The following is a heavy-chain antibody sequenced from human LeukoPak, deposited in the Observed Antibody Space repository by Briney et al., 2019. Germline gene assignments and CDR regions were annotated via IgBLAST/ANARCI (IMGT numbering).Heavy chain of an antibody. CDR1: GGTFSSYA. D-gene: IGHD3-10*01. V-gene: IGHV1-69*06. Sequence: GASVKVSCKASGGTFSSYAISWARQAPGQGLEWMGGIIPIFGTANYAQKFQGRVTITADKSTSTAYMELSSLRSEDTAVYYCARDPVGLWFGEFDYWGQGTLVTVSS. CDR2: IIPIFGTA. CDR3: ARDPVGLWFGEFDY. J-gene: IGHJ4*02.